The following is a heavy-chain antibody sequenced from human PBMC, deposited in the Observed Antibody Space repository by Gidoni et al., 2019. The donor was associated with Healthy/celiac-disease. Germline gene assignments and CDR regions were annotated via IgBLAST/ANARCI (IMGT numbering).Heavy chain of an antibody. CDR2: ISWNSGSI. Sequence: EVQLVEYGGGLVQPGRSLRLSCAASGFTFDDYAMHWVRQAPGKGLEWVSGISWNSGSIGYADSVKGRFTISRDNAKNSLYLQMNSLRAEDTALYYCAKDRRCSSSSGAFDIWGQGTMVTVSS. J-gene: IGHJ3*02. CDR3: AKDRRCSSSSGAFDI. CDR1: GFTFDDYA. V-gene: IGHV3-9*01. D-gene: IGHD6-6*01.